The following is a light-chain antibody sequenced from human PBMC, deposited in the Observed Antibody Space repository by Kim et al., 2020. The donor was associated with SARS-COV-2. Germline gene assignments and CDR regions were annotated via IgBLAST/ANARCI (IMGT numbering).Light chain of an antibody. CDR3: QQYDNLPPLT. V-gene: IGKV1-33*01. CDR2: DAS. J-gene: IGKJ4*01. Sequence: AVGDRVTITCQASQDISNYLNWDQQKPGKAPKLLIYDASNLETGGPSRFSGIGSGTDLTFTISSLQPEYIATYYCQQYDNLPPLTFGGGTKVDIK. CDR1: QDISNY.